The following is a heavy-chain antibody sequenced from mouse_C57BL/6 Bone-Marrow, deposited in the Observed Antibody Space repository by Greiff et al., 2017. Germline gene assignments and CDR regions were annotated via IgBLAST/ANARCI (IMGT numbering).Heavy chain of an antibody. D-gene: IGHD1-1*01. CDR1: GFTFSSYG. Sequence: EVQLVESGGDLVKPGGSLKLSCAASGFTFSSYGMSWVRQTPDKRLEWVATISSGGSYTYYPDSVKGRFTISRDNAKNTLYLQLSSLKSEDTAMYYCAIPNYYYGGSPFAYWGQGTLVTVSA. V-gene: IGHV5-6*01. CDR2: ISSGGSYT. CDR3: AIPNYYYGGSPFAY. J-gene: IGHJ3*01.